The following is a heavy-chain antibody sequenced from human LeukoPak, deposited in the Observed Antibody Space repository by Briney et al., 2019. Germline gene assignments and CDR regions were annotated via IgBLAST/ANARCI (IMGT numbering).Heavy chain of an antibody. V-gene: IGHV4-39*07. CDR2: IYYSGST. Sequence: SETLSLTCTVSGGSISSSSYYWGWIRQPPGKGLEWIGSIYYSGSTYYNPSLKSRVTISVDMSKNQFSLKLSSVTAADTAVYYCARSILRYYYNASGYYPYYFDYWGQGVLVTVSS. CDR1: GGSISSSSYY. CDR3: ARSILRYYYNASGYYPYYFDY. D-gene: IGHD3-22*01. J-gene: IGHJ4*02.